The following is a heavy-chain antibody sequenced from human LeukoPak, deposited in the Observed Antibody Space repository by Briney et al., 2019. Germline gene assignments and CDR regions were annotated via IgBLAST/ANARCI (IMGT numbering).Heavy chain of an antibody. CDR2: LSSDGRRT. CDR1: GFTISNHW. CDR3: VREVGVVPATMGAYYYYYMDV. D-gene: IGHD2-2*01. J-gene: IGHJ6*03. Sequence: PGGSLRLSCAASGFTISNHWMHWVRQAPGKGLVWVSRLSSDGRRTDYAASVKGRFTISRDNAKNTLFLQMNSLRPDDTAVYYCVREVGVVPATMGAYYYYYMDVWGKGTTVTVSS. V-gene: IGHV3-74*01.